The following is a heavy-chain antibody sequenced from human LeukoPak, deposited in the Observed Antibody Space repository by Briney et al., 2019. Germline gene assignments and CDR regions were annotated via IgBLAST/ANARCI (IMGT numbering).Heavy chain of an antibody. D-gene: IGHD3-16*01. Sequence: SQTLSLTCVISGDSVSSNSAAWNWIRQSPSRGLEWLGRTYYRSKWYNDYAVSVKSRITINPDTSKNQFSLQLNSVTPEDTAVYYCARDLLRLSPGGGGAFDIWGQGTMVTVSS. CDR2: TYYRSKWYN. J-gene: IGHJ3*02. CDR3: ARDLLRLSPGGGGAFDI. V-gene: IGHV6-1*01. CDR1: GDSVSSNSAA.